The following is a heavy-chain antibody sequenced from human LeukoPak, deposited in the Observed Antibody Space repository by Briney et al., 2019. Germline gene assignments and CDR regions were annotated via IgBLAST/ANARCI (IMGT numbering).Heavy chain of an antibody. D-gene: IGHD4-17*01. J-gene: IGHJ4*02. CDR1: GGSISSYY. CDR2: SYYGGST. V-gene: IGHV4-59*08. CDR3: ARHDGGYGDYFDY. Sequence: PSETLSLTCTVSGGSISSYYWSWIRQPPGKGLEWIGYSYYGGSTTCNPSLKSRVTISLDTSKNQFSLRLTSVTAVDTAVYYCARHDGGYGDYFDYWGPGTLVTVSS.